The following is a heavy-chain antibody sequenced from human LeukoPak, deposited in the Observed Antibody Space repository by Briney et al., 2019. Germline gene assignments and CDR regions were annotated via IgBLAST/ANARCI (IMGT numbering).Heavy chain of an antibody. CDR3: AKDRDMTTVTGPDY. V-gene: IGHV3-48*01. CDR2: ISSSSSTI. CDR1: GFTFSSYS. D-gene: IGHD4-17*01. Sequence: GGSLRLSCAASGFTFSSYSMDWVRQAPGKGLEWVSYISSSSSTIYYADSVKGRFTISRDNAKNSLYLQMNSLRAEDTAVYYCAKDRDMTTVTGPDYWGQGTLVTVSS. J-gene: IGHJ4*02.